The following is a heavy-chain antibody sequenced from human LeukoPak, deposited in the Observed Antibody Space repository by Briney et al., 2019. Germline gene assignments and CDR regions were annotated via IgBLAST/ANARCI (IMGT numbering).Heavy chain of an antibody. CDR2: INPNSGGT. V-gene: IGHV1-2*02. Sequence: GASVKVSCKASGYTFTGYYMHWVRQAPGQGLEWMGWINPNSGGTNYAQKFQGRVTMTRGTSISTAYMELSRLRSDDTAVYYCARVHSSGYYLYYFDYWGQGTLVTVSS. J-gene: IGHJ4*02. CDR3: ARVHSSGYYLYYFDY. CDR1: GYTFTGYY. D-gene: IGHD3-22*01.